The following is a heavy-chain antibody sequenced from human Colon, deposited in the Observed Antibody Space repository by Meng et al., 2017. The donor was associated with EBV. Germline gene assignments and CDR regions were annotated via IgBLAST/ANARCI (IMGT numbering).Heavy chain of an antibody. V-gene: IGHV4-4*03. Sequence: VPWRAPGPALVTPPRPLSLPCAVSGSSITNHNWWAGVRRPPGKGLEWIGEIPHRGSSAYNPSLKSRVSMSIDKSKNQFSLKLTSVTAADTAVYHCLRGSGGSVWGQGTLVTVSS. D-gene: IGHD3-10*01. CDR1: GSSITNHNW. CDR2: IPHRGSS. J-gene: IGHJ1*01. CDR3: LRGSGGSV.